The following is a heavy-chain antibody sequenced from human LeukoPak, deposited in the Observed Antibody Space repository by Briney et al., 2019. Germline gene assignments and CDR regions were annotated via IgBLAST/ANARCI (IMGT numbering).Heavy chain of an antibody. CDR2: INPNSGGT. J-gene: IGHJ5*02. Sequence: ASVKVCCKTSGYSFTGYYTHWVRQAPGQGFEWLGWINPNSGGTNYAQMFQDSVSMTRDTSINTAYMELSSLRLDDTAVYYCARGVAPAGRRLDPWGQGTLITVSS. D-gene: IGHD2-15*01. V-gene: IGHV1-2*02. CDR1: GYSFTGYY. CDR3: ARGVAPAGRRLDP.